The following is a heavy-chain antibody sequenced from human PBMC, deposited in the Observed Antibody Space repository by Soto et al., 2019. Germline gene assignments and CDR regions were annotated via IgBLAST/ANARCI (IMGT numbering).Heavy chain of an antibody. J-gene: IGHJ6*02. Sequence: GGSLRLSCTASGFTLSDYYMSWIRQAPGKGLEWVSYISSTNIWINYADSVKGRFTISRDNAKNSLYLQMNSLRAEDTAVYYCARDRENHYGMDVWGQGTTVTVS. CDR1: GFTLSDYY. CDR2: ISSTNIWI. CDR3: ARDRENHYGMDV. V-gene: IGHV3-11*05.